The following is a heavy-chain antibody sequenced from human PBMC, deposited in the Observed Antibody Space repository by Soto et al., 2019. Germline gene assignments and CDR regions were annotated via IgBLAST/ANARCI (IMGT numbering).Heavy chain of an antibody. D-gene: IGHD4-17*01. CDR3: ARGAVSRLPEYYYYGMDV. CDR2: IWYDGSNK. J-gene: IGHJ6*01. CDR1: GFTFSSYG. Sequence: GGSLRLSCAASGFTFSSYGMHWVRQAPGKGLEWVAVIWYDGSNKYYADSVKGRFTISRDNSKNTLYLQMNSLRAEDTAVYYCARGAVSRLPEYYYYGMDVWGQGTTVTVSS. V-gene: IGHV3-33*01.